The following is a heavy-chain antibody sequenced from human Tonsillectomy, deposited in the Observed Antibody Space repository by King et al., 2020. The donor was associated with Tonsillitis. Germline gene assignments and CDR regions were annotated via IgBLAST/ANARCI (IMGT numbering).Heavy chain of an antibody. Sequence: QLQESGPGLVKPSQTLSLTCTVSGGSISSGGYYWSWIRQLPGKGLEWIGYIYYSGSTYYNPSLKSLVRISVDTSKNQFSLKLSSVTAADTAVYYCARGKTCGIMITFGGHYMDVWGKGTTVTVSS. J-gene: IGHJ6*03. CDR1: GGSISSGGYY. D-gene: IGHD3-16*01. V-gene: IGHV4-31*01. CDR3: ARGKTCGIMITFGGHYMDV. CDR2: IYYSGST.